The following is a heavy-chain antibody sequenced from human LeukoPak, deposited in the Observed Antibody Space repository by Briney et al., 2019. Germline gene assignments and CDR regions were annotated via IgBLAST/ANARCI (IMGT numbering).Heavy chain of an antibody. CDR2: INGSGGST. CDR3: AKRGTI. V-gene: IGHV3-23*01. CDR1: GFTFSSYA. Sequence: GGSLRLSCAASGFTFSSYAMTWVRQAPGKGLEWVSDINGSGGSTYYADSVKGRFTISRDNSKNTLYLQMISLRDEGTAVYYCAKRGTIWGQGTLVTVSS. J-gene: IGHJ4*02. D-gene: IGHD2-8*01.